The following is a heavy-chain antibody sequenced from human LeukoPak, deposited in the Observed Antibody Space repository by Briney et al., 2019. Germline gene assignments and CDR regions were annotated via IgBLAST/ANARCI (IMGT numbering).Heavy chain of an antibody. V-gene: IGHV1-2*02. CDR1: GYIFAGYY. CDR2: INPNSGGT. J-gene: IGHJ5*02. D-gene: IGHD3-3*01. Sequence: GASVKVSCKASGYIFAGYYMHWVRQAPGQGLEWVGWINPNSGGTNYAQKFQGRVTMTRDTSISTVYMELSRLRSDDTAVYYCARTSRAYYDFWSGQNWFDPWGQGTMVTVSS. CDR3: ARTSRAYYDFWSGQNWFDP.